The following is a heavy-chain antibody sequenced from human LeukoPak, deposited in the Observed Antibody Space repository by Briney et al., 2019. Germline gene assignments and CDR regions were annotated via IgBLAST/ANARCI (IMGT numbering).Heavy chain of an antibody. CDR1: GFTFSSYG. Sequence: PGGSLRLSCAASGFTFSSYGMHWVRQAPGKGLEWVAVISYDGSNKYYADSVKGRFTISRDNSKNTLYLQMNSLKTEDTAVYYCTTDRAYSSSPCDYWGQGTLVTVSS. CDR3: TTDRAYSSSPCDY. V-gene: IGHV3-30*03. J-gene: IGHJ4*02. CDR2: ISYDGSNK. D-gene: IGHD6-13*01.